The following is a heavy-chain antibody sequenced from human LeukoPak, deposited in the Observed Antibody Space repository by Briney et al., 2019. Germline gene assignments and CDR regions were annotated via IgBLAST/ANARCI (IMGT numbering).Heavy chain of an antibody. CDR3: ARPPHFYYYGSGRGSATNWFDP. CDR1: GYSISSPNW. D-gene: IGHD3-10*01. J-gene: IGHJ5*02. CDR2: IYYTGSI. Sequence: PSDTLSLTCVVSGYSISSPNWWGWVRQPPGKGLEWIGYIYYTGSIYYNPSLKSRVTMSVDTSKNQFSLKLSSVTAVDTAVYYCARPPHFYYYGSGRGSATNWFDPWGQGTLVTVSS. V-gene: IGHV4-28*05.